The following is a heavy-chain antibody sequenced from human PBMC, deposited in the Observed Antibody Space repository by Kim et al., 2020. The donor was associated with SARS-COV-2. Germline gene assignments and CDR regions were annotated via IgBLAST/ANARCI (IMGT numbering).Heavy chain of an antibody. CDR1: GGSISSGGYY. V-gene: IGHV4-31*03. CDR2: IYYSGST. Sequence: SETLSLTCTVSGGSISSGGYYWSWIRQHPGKGLEWIGYIYYSGSTYYNPSLKSRATISVDTSKNQFSLKLSSVTAADTAVYYCARTRITMIVVVTHFDYWGQGTLVTVS. CDR3: ARTRITMIVVVTHFDY. J-gene: IGHJ4*02. D-gene: IGHD3-22*01.